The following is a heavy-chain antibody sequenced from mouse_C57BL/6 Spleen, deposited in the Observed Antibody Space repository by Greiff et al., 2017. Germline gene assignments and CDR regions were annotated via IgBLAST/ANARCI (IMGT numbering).Heavy chain of an antibody. CDR2: IHPNSGST. CDR3: ARSADPYALDY. V-gene: IGHV1-64*01. CDR1: GYTFTSYW. J-gene: IGHJ4*01. Sequence: VQLQQPGAELVKPGASVKLSCKASGYTFTSYWMHWVKQRPGQGLEWIGMIHPNSGSTNYNEKFKSKATLTVDKSSSTAYMQLSSRTSEDSAVYYCARSADPYALDYWGQGTSVTVAS. D-gene: IGHD6-1*01.